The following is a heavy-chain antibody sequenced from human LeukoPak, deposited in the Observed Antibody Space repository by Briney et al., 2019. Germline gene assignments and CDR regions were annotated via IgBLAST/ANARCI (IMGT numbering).Heavy chain of an antibody. CDR1: GFTFNDYA. D-gene: IGHD6-13*01. J-gene: IGHJ4*02. V-gene: IGHV3-23*01. CDR3: AKRGSSSWTQFDY. Sequence: PGGSLGLSCAASGFTFNDYAINWVRQAPGKGLEWVSVISGGTGGSTYYADSVKGRFTISRDNSKNTLYLQMNSLRAEDTAVYYCAKRGSSSWTQFDYWGQGTLVTVSS. CDR2: ISGGTGGST.